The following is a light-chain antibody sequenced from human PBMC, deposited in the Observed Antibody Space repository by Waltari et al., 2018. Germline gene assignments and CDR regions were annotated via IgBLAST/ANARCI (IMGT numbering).Light chain of an antibody. CDR3: SSQSSDNVVL. V-gene: IGLV2-14*03. J-gene: IGLJ2*01. CDR2: DDS. Sequence: QSALTQPASVSGSPGQSITISCTGTSRDVGGYNSVSWYQDHPGQAPKVIIYDDSDRPSGISERFSGSKSGNTASLTISGLQAEDEADYYCSSQSSDNVVLFGGGTKLTVL. CDR1: SRDVGGYNS.